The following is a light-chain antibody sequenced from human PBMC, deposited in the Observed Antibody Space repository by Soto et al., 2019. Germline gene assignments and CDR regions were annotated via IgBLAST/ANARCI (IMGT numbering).Light chain of an antibody. V-gene: IGKV3-15*01. CDR1: QSVSNN. CDR3: QQYNNWPWT. CDR2: GAS. Sequence: EIVMTQSPATLSVSPGERATLSCRASQSVSNNSAWYQQKPGQAPWLLIYGASIRATGIPARFSGSGSGTEFSLTIGSLQSEDFAVYYCQQYNNWPWTVGHGTKVDIK. J-gene: IGKJ1*01.